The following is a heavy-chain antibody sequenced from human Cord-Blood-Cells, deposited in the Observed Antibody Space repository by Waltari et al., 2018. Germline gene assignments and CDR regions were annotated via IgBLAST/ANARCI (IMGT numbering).Heavy chain of an antibody. D-gene: IGHD6-13*01. V-gene: IGHV3-48*03. Sequence: EVQLVASGGGLVQPGGSLRLSCAASGFTFSSFELHWVRQAPGKGLEWVSYISSSGSTIYYADSVKGRFTISRDNAKNSLYLQMNSLRAEDTAVYYCARVSAAAGDAFDIWGQGTMVTVSS. CDR2: ISSSGSTI. CDR1: GFTFSSFE. CDR3: ARVSAAAGDAFDI. J-gene: IGHJ3*02.